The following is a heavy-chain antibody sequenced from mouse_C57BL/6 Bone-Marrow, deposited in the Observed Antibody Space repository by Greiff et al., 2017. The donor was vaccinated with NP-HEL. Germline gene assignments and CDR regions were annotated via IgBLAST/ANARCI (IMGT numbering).Heavy chain of an antibody. J-gene: IGHJ2*01. D-gene: IGHD1-1*01. CDR3: ARSPLLRSEDYFDY. V-gene: IGHV3-6*01. CDR1: GYSITSGYY. CDR2: ISYDGSN. Sequence: EVQLQESGPGLVKPSQSLSLTCSVTGYSITSGYYWNWIRQFPGNKLEWMGYISYDGSNNYNPSLKNRISITRDTSKNQFFLKLNSVTTEDTATYYCARSPLLRSEDYFDYWGQGTTLTVSS.